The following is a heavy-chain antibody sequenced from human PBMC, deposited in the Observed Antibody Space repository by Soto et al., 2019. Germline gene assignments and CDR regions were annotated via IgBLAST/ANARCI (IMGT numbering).Heavy chain of an antibody. V-gene: IGHV3-23*01. CDR2: ISGSGGST. D-gene: IGHD4-17*01. CDR1: GFTFSSYA. CDR3: AKRYVISYGRNPLAY. Sequence: GSLRLSCAASGFTFSSYAMSWVRQAPGKGLEWVSAISGSGGSTYYADSVKGRFTISRDNSKNTLYLQMNSLRAEDTAVYYRAKRYVISYGRNPLAYVGPATLVTRSS. J-gene: IGHJ4*02.